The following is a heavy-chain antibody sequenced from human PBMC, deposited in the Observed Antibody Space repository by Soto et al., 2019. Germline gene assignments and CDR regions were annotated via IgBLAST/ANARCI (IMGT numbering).Heavy chain of an antibody. CDR1: GGSFSGNY. CDR2: FSDSGST. Sequence: PXETLSLTCAVYGGSFSGNYWSWIRQPPGKGLEWIGEFSDSGSTNYNPSLESRVTISEDMSKSQFSLKLSSVTAADTAVYYCARGNFYYGLDVWGQGTTVTVSS. CDR3: ARGNFYYGLDV. J-gene: IGHJ6*02. V-gene: IGHV4-34*01.